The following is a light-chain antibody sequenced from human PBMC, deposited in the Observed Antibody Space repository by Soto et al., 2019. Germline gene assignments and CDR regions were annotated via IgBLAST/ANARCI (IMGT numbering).Light chain of an antibody. CDR1: SSDVGAYTY. Sequence: QSALTQPASVSGSPGQSITISCTGTSSDVGAYTYVSWYQQHPGKAPKLMIFEVSDRPSGVANRFSGSKSGNTASLTISGRQAEDEADDYCCSYTTSNTHVFGGGTKLTVL. CDR3: CSYTTSNTHV. J-gene: IGLJ2*01. V-gene: IGLV2-14*01. CDR2: EVS.